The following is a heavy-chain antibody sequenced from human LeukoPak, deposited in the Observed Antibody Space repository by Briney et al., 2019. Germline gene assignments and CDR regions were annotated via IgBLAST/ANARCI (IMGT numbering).Heavy chain of an antibody. CDR2: ISGSADKT. CDR1: GFTFSSYA. Sequence: GGSLRLSCAASGFTFSSYAMSWVRQAPGQGLEWVSAISGSADKTYYADSVKGRFTVSRDNSKNTLYLQMNSLRAEDTAVYYCAKKYYDILTGYYVQYSAMDVWGQGTTVTVSS. J-gene: IGHJ6*02. CDR3: AKKYYDILTGYYVQYSAMDV. V-gene: IGHV3-23*01. D-gene: IGHD3-9*01.